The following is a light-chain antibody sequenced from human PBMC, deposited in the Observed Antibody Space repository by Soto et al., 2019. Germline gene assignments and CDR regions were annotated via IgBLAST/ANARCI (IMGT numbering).Light chain of an antibody. V-gene: IGKV3-20*01. CDR2: GAS. J-gene: IGKJ5*01. CDR1: QSVTNNY. CDR3: QQYGIFPIT. Sequence: ETVLTQSPGTLSLSPGERATLSCRASQSVTNNYLTWYQQKPGQAPRLLIYGASSRATGIPDRFSGSGSGTDFTLTISRLEPEDFAVYYCQQYGIFPITFGQGTRLEI.